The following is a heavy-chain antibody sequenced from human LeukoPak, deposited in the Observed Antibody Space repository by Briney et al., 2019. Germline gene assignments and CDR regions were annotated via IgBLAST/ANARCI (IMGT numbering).Heavy chain of an antibody. J-gene: IGHJ3*02. CDR3: ARQPINTAAFDI. Sequence: SETLSLTCSVSGASINVYYWSWIRQPPGKGLEWIAYVRDNGENNYNPSLKSRVAISVDTANNQISLRLNFVSAADTAVYYCARQPINTAAFDIWGLGTMVTVSS. V-gene: IGHV4-59*08. CDR1: GASINVYY. CDR2: VRDNGEN. D-gene: IGHD5-18*01.